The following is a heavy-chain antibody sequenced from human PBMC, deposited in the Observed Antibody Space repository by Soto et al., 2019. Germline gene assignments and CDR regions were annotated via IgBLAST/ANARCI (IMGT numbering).Heavy chain of an antibody. D-gene: IGHD1-7*01. V-gene: IGHV3-74*01. CDR1: GFTFSTYW. CDR3: ARDPLIGTTDYGLDV. Sequence: EVQLVESGGGLVQPGGSLRLSCAASGFTFSTYWMHWVRQPPGKGLLWVSRINDDGSNTAYADSVKGRFTISRDNAQSTLYLQMNSLRAEDTGVYYCARDPLIGTTDYGLDVWGQGTTVSVSS. J-gene: IGHJ6*02. CDR2: INDDGSNT.